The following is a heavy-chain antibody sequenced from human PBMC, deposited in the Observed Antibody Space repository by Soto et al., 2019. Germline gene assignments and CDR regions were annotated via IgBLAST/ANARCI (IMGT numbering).Heavy chain of an antibody. Sequence: EVQLVESGGGLVQPGGSLRLSCAASGFTFSSDWMSWVRQAPGKGLEWVANIKQAGSEKYYVDSVKGRFTISRDNAKNSLYLQMNSLRAEDTAVYYCARERRYYGSGPWGQGTMVTVSS. D-gene: IGHD3-10*01. V-gene: IGHV3-7*01. CDR3: ARERRYYGSGP. J-gene: IGHJ3*01. CDR1: GFTFSSDW. CDR2: IKQAGSEK.